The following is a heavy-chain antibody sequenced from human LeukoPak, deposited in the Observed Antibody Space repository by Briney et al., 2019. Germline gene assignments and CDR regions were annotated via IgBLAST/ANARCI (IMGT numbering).Heavy chain of an antibody. CDR1: NYFISNGHF. D-gene: IGHD6-19*01. Sequence: SETLSLTCAVSNYFISNGHFWSWIRQPPGKGLEWIGTIYHSGSTYYNPSLKSRVTMSVDTSKNEFFLKLDSVTAVDTAVYYCARKSGYSSGWTWFDPWGQGTLVTVSS. V-gene: IGHV4-38-2*01. CDR2: IYHSGST. CDR3: ARKSGYSSGWTWFDP. J-gene: IGHJ5*02.